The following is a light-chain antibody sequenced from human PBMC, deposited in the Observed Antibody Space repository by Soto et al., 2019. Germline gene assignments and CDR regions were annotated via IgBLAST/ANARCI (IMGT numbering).Light chain of an antibody. J-gene: IGKJ1*01. CDR1: QSISIW. CDR3: HHYNTYST. CDR2: AAS. Sequence: DIQMTQSPSALSASIGDRVTITCRASQSISIWLAWYQQKPGKAPKLLIYAASSLESGVPSRFSGSGSGTEFTLTISGLQPDDFATYYCHHYNTYSTFGQGTRVDVK. V-gene: IGKV1-5*03.